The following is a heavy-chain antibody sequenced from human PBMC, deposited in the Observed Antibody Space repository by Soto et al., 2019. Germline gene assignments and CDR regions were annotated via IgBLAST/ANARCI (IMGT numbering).Heavy chain of an antibody. CDR1: GGSISSGGYY. D-gene: IGHD6-6*01. CDR3: ASGATIAARPMDV. CDR2: IYYSGST. V-gene: IGHV4-31*03. Sequence: LSLTCTVSGGSISSGGYYWSWIRQHPGKGLEWIGYIYYSGSTYYNPSLKSRVTISVDTSKNQFSLKLSSVTAADTAVYYCASGATIAARPMDVWGQGTTVTVS. J-gene: IGHJ6*02.